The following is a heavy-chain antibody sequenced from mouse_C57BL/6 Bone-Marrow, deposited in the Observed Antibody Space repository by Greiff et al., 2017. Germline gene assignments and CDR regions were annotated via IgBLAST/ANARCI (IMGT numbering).Heavy chain of an antibody. V-gene: IGHV1-82*01. Sequence: VKLQESGPELVKPGASVKISCKASGYAFSSSWMNWVKQRPGKGLEWIGRIYPGDGDTNYNGKFKGKATLTADKSSSTAYMQLSGLTSEDSAVYFCASRTGTSDWGQGTLVTVSA. CDR1: GYAFSSSW. J-gene: IGHJ3*01. CDR2: IYPGDGDT. D-gene: IGHD4-1*01. CDR3: ASRTGTSD.